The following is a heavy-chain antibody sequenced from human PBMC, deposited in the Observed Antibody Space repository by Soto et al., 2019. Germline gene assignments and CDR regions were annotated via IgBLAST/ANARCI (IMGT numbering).Heavy chain of an antibody. CDR2: IDPSDSYT. V-gene: IGHV5-10-1*01. D-gene: IGHD3-9*01. J-gene: IGHJ5*02. Sequence: GESLKISCKGSGYSFTSYWISWVRQMPGKGLEWMGRIDPSDSYTNYSPSFQGHVTISADKSISTAYLQWSRLKASDTAMYYCARHAGDILTGYDENWFDPWGQGTLVTVSS. CDR3: ARHAGDILTGYDENWFDP. CDR1: GYSFTSYW.